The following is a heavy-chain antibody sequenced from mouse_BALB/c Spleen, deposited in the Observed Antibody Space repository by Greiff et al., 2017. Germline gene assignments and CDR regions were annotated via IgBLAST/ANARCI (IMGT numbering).Heavy chain of an antibody. Sequence: QVQLQQSGAELVRPGTSVKVSCKASGYAFTNYLIEWVKQRPGQGLEWIGVINPGSGGTNYNEKFKGKATLTADKSSSTAYMQLSSLTSDDSAVYFCARRGYEAMITTRKFAYWGQGTLVTVSA. D-gene: IGHD2-4*01. V-gene: IGHV1-54*01. CDR3: ARRGYEAMITTRKFAY. CDR1: GYAFTNYL. J-gene: IGHJ3*01. CDR2: INPGSGGT.